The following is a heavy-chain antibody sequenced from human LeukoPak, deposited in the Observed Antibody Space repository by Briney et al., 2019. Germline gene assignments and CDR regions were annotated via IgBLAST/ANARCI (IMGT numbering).Heavy chain of an antibody. Sequence: PETLSLTCTVSGGSISYFYWSWIRQPAGKGLEWIGRIYTSGSTNYNPSLKSRVTTSVDTSKNQFSLKLTSVTAADTAVHYCARGPMGALYSSSDAFDFWGQGIMVTVSS. CDR3: ARGPMGALYSSSDAFDF. CDR2: IYTSGST. CDR1: GGSISYFY. D-gene: IGHD6-6*01. V-gene: IGHV4-4*07. J-gene: IGHJ3*01.